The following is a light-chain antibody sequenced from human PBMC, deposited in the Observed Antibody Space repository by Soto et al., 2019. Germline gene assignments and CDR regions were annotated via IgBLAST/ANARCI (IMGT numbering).Light chain of an antibody. CDR3: AEWDDSLNGVV. CDR2: SNS. V-gene: IGLV1-44*01. Sequence: QSVLTQPPSASGTPGQRVTISCSGSNSNIGANTVNWYQHLPGTAPKLLIYSNSQRPSGVPDRFSGSKSGTSASLAISGLQSEDEADYYCAEWDDSLNGVVFGGGTKLTVL. CDR1: NSNIGANT. J-gene: IGLJ2*01.